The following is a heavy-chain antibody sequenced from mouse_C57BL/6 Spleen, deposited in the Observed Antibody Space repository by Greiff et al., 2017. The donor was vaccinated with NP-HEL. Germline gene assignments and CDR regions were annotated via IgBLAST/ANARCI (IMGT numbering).Heavy chain of an antibody. CDR2: IYPGDGDT. CDR3: ARSKDDYYYYAMDY. D-gene: IGHD2-4*01. Sequence: QVQLKESGPELVKPGASVKISCKASGYAFSSSWMNWVKQRPGKGLEWIGRIYPGDGDTNYNGKFKGKATLTADKSSSTAYMQLSSLTSEDSAVYFCARSKDDYYYYAMDYWGQGTSVTVSS. J-gene: IGHJ4*01. CDR1: GYAFSSSW. V-gene: IGHV1-82*01.